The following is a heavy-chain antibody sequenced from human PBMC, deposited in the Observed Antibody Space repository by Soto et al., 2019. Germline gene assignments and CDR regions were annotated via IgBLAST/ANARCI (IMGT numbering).Heavy chain of an antibody. CDR3: AGLRGYYYYIDV. D-gene: IGHD3-10*01. CDR1: GASSGTYY. CDR2: INDSGSA. J-gene: IGHJ6*03. V-gene: IGHV4-34*01. Sequence: QVQLQQWGAGLLKPSETLSLTCAVHGASSGTYYWTWIRQPPGKGLEWIGEINDSGSANHNPSLKSGVIISVDTSKNQFSLRLNSVTAADTAVYYCAGLRGYYYYIDVWGKGTTVTVSS.